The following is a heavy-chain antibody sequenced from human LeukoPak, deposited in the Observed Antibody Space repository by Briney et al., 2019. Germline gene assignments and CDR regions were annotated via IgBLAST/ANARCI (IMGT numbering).Heavy chain of an antibody. CDR3: AGRGIAAAGIGLNYFDY. CDR1: GYSFTSYW. J-gene: IGHJ4*02. V-gene: IGHV5-51*01. Sequence: GESLKISCKGSGYSFTSYWIGWVRQMPGKGLERMGIIYPGDSDTRYSPSFQGQVTISADKSISTAYLQWSSLKASDTAMYYCAGRGIAAAGIGLNYFDYWGQGTLVTVSS. CDR2: IYPGDSDT. D-gene: IGHD6-13*01.